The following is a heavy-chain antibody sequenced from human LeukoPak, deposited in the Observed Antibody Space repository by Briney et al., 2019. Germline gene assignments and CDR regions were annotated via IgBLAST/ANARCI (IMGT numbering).Heavy chain of an antibody. J-gene: IGHJ3*02. Sequence: GGSLRLSCAASGFTFSSYSMNWVRQAPGQGLEWVSSISSSISYIYYADSVKGRFTISRDNAKNSLYLQMNSLRAEDTAVYYCARDLQTVDAFDIWGQGTMVTVSS. CDR1: GFTFSSYS. CDR2: ISSSISYI. CDR3: ARDLQTVDAFDI. V-gene: IGHV3-21*01. D-gene: IGHD4-11*01.